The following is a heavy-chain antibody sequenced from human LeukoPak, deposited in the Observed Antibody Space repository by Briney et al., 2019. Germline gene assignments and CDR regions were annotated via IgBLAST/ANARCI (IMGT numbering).Heavy chain of an antibody. D-gene: IGHD6-13*01. V-gene: IGHV3-23*01. Sequence: GGSLRLSCAASGFTFSSYAMSWVRQAPGKGLEWVSAISGSGGSTYYADSVKGRFTISRHNSKNTLYLQMNSLRAEDTAVYYCARALWYSSSWYGGIDYWGQGTLVTVSS. CDR1: GFTFSSYA. J-gene: IGHJ4*02. CDR2: ISGSGGST. CDR3: ARALWYSSSWYGGIDY.